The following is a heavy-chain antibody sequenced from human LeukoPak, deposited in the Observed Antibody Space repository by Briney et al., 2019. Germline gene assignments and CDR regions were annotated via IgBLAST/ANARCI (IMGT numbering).Heavy chain of an antibody. CDR3: ARVIQYCSGGSCYFISRTSNKNWFDP. J-gene: IGHJ5*02. D-gene: IGHD2-15*01. V-gene: IGHV4-34*01. CDR2: INHSGST. Sequence: SETLSLTCAVYGGSFSGYYWSWIRQPPGKGLEWNGEINHSGSTNYNPSLKSRVTISVDTSKNQFSLKLSSVTAADTAVYYCARVIQYCSGGSCYFISRTSNKNWFDPWGQGTLVTVSS. CDR1: GGSFSGYY.